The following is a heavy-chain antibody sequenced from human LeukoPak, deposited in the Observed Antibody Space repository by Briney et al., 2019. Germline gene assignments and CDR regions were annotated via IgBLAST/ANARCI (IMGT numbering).Heavy chain of an antibody. V-gene: IGHV4-61*01. CDR3: ARGWGGGPFDY. Sequence: SETLSLTCTVSGGSVSSGSNYWSWIRQPPGKGLEWIGYIYYSGSTNYNPSLKSRVTISVDTSKNQFSLKLSPVTAADTAVYYCARGWGGGPFDYWGQGTLVTVSS. CDR2: IYYSGST. CDR1: GGSVSSGSNY. D-gene: IGHD2-21*01. J-gene: IGHJ4*02.